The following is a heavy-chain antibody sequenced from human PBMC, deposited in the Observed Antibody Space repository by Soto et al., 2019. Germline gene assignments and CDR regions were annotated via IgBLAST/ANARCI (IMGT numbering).Heavy chain of an antibody. Sequence: PSETLSLTCTVSGGSISSSSYYWGWIRQPPGKGLEWIGSIYYSGSTYYNPSLKSRVTISVDTSKNQFSLKLSSVTAADTAVYYCARLPITMVRGVIQYYYGMDVWGQGTTVTVSS. CDR3: ARLPITMVRGVIQYYYGMDV. V-gene: IGHV4-39*01. CDR1: GGSISSSSYY. J-gene: IGHJ6*02. CDR2: IYYSGST. D-gene: IGHD3-10*01.